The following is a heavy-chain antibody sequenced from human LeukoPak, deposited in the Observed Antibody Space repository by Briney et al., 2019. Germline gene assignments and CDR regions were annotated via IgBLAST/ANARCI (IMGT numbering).Heavy chain of an antibody. CDR2: ISSSSSTI. Sequence: PGGSLRLSCAASGFTFSSYSMNWVRQAPGKGLEWVSYISSSSSTIYYADSVKGRFTISRDNAKNSLYLQMNSLRPEDTAVYYCARFGYNDFDYWGQGTLVTVS. CDR1: GFTFSSYS. V-gene: IGHV3-48*01. J-gene: IGHJ4*02. CDR3: ARFGYNDFDY. D-gene: IGHD5-24*01.